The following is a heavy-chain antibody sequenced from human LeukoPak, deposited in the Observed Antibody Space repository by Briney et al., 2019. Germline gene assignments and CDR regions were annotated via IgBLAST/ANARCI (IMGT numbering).Heavy chain of an antibody. CDR3: ARAGRWIRDY. CDR2: ISGRGGST. Sequence: PGGSLRLSCAASGFTFSTYAMSWVRQAPGKGLEWVSVISGRGGSTYYADSVKGRFTISRDNSKNTLYPQMNSLRAEDTAVYYCARAGRWIRDYWGQGTLVTVSS. V-gene: IGHV3-23*01. D-gene: IGHD5-18*01. CDR1: GFTFSTYA. J-gene: IGHJ4*02.